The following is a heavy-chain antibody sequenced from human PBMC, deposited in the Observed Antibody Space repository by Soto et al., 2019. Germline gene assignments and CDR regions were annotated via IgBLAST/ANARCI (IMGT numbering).Heavy chain of an antibody. J-gene: IGHJ4*02. CDR2: ISYDGSNK. Sequence: SLRLSCAASGFTFSSYGMHWVRQAPGKGPEWVAVISYDGSNKYYADSVKGRFTISRDNSKNTLYLQMNSLRAEDTAVYYCAKDRYYDSSGYYDYWGQGTLVTVPQ. CDR1: GFTFSSYG. CDR3: AKDRYYDSSGYYDY. D-gene: IGHD3-22*01. V-gene: IGHV3-30*18.